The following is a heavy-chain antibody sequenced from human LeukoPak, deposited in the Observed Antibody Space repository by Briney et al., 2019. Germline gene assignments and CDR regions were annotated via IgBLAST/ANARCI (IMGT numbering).Heavy chain of an antibody. Sequence: PSETLSLTCTVSGGSISSSSYYWGWSRQPPGKGLAWIGSIYYSGSTYYNPSLKSRVTISVDTSKNQFSLKLSSVTAADTAVYYCARLYYYDNHFDYWGQGTLVTVSS. CDR2: IYYSGST. D-gene: IGHD3-22*01. J-gene: IGHJ4*02. CDR1: GGSISSSSYY. CDR3: ARLYYYDNHFDY. V-gene: IGHV4-39*07.